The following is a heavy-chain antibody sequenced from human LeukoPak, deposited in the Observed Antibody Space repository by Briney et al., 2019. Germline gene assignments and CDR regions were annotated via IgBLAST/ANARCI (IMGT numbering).Heavy chain of an antibody. J-gene: IGHJ3*02. V-gene: IGHV3-15*01. Sequence: GGSLRLSCAASGFTFSNAWMSWVRQAPGKGLEWVGRIKSKTDGGTTDYAAPVKGRFTISRDDSKNALSLQMNSLKTEDTAVYYCTTDDSGSYLPGRGIWGQGTMVTVSS. CDR1: GFTFSNAW. D-gene: IGHD1-26*01. CDR2: IKSKTDGGTT. CDR3: TTDDSGSYLPGRGI.